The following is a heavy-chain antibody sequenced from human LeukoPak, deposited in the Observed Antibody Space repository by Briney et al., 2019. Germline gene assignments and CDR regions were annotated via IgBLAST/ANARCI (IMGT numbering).Heavy chain of an antibody. CDR1: GFTFNNYA. V-gene: IGHV3-23*01. D-gene: IGHD2-15*01. CDR2: IIGSGGST. J-gene: IGHJ5*02. Sequence: GGSLRLSCAASGFTFNNYAMTWVRQAPGKGLEWVSTIIGSGGSTDYADSVKGRFTISRDNSKDTLFLQMDSLRAEDTAVYYCATFCSGGDCYSFAPWGQGTLVTVSS. CDR3: ATFCSGGDCYSFAP.